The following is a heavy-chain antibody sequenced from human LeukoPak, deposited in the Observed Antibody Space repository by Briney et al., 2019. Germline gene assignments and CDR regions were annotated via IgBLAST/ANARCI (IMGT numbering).Heavy chain of an antibody. J-gene: IGHJ3*02. CDR3: AQQWLILGAFDI. CDR1: GGSLSSGGYY. CDR2: IYTNGNT. D-gene: IGHD6-19*01. V-gene: IGHV4-61*02. Sequence: PSETLSLTCTVSGGSLSSGGYYWSWIRQPAGKGLEWIGRIYTNGNTNYNPSLKSRVTISVDTSKNQFSLKLSSVTAADTAVYYCAQQWLILGAFDIWGQGTMVTVSS.